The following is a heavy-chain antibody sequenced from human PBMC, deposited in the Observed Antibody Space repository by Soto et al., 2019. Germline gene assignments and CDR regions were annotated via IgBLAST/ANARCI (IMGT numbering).Heavy chain of an antibody. J-gene: IGHJ4*02. CDR2: ICGDDDK. Sequence: QITLKESGPTLVKPTQTLMLTCTFSGFSFRSSGVALGWIRQPPGKALEWVAFICGDDDKRYSPSLKSRITTTNDTSNNQVVITMTNIDPVDTGTYYCEHRLRSSNGWVAFDDWGQGIVVTVSS. CDR1: GFSFRSSGVA. D-gene: IGHD6-19*01. V-gene: IGHV2-5*02. CDR3: EHRLRSSNGWVAFDD.